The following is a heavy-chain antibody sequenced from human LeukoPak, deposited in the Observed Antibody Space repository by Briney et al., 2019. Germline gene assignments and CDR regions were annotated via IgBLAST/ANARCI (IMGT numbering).Heavy chain of an antibody. CDR3: ARSEVLAAAGFDY. V-gene: IGHV4-30-2*01. J-gene: IGHJ4*02. Sequence: SETLSLTCTVSGGSISSGGYYWSWIRQPPGKGLEWIGYIYHSGSTYYNPSLKSRVTISVDRSKNQFSLKLSSVTAADTAVYYCARSEVLAAAGFDYWGQGTLVTVSS. D-gene: IGHD6-13*01. CDR1: GGSISSGGYY. CDR2: IYHSGST.